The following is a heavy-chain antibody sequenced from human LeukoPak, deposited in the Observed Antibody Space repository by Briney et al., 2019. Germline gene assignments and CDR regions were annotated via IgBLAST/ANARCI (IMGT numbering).Heavy chain of an antibody. V-gene: IGHV4-59*12. CDR1: SESISGFY. J-gene: IGHJ5*02. CDR2: IYYSGST. D-gene: IGHD5-12*01. CDR3: ARDLGYSGFDWAP. Sequence: PSETLSLTCTVSSESISGFYWNWIRQPPGKGLEWLGYIYYSGSTNYNPSLKSRVTISIDTSKNQFSLKLSSVTAADAAVYYCARDLGYSGFDWAPWGQGALVTVSS.